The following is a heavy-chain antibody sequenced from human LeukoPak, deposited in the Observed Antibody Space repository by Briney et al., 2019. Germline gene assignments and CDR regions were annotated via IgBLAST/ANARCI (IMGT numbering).Heavy chain of an antibody. V-gene: IGHV3-23*01. Sequence: GGSLRLSCAASGFTVSSSYISWVRQAPGKGLEWVSAISGSGGSTYYADSVKGRFTISRDNSKNTLYLQMNSLRAEDTAVYYCAKGQWLTWFDPWGQGTLVTVSS. D-gene: IGHD6-19*01. J-gene: IGHJ5*02. CDR2: ISGSGGST. CDR1: GFTVSSSY. CDR3: AKGQWLTWFDP.